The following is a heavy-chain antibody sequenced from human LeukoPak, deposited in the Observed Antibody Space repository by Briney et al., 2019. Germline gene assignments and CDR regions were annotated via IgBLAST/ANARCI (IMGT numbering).Heavy chain of an antibody. J-gene: IGHJ6*02. CDR3: AKDFVPPLLWFGELLENYYGMDV. CDR1: GFTFSSYG. Sequence: GGSLRLSCAATGFTFSSYGMHWVRQAPGKGPEWVAFIRYDGSNKYYADSVKGRFTISRDNSKNTLYLQMNSLRAEDTAVYYCAKDFVPPLLWFGELLENYYGMDVWGQGTTVTVSS. V-gene: IGHV3-30*02. D-gene: IGHD3-10*01. CDR2: IRYDGSNK.